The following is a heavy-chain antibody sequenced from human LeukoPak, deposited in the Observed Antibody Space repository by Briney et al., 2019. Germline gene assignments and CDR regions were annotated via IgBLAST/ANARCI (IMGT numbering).Heavy chain of an antibody. CDR2: IYYSGST. CDR3: ARGGHRDYYGSGSPLRWFDP. D-gene: IGHD3-10*01. Sequence: PGGSLRLSCAASGFTFSSYGMHWVRQAPGKGLEWIGYIYYSGSTYYNPSLKSRVTISVDTSKNQFSLKLSSVTAADTAVYYCARGGHRDYYGSGSPLRWFDPWGQGTLVTVSS. J-gene: IGHJ5*02. CDR1: GFTFSSYG. V-gene: IGHV4-59*12.